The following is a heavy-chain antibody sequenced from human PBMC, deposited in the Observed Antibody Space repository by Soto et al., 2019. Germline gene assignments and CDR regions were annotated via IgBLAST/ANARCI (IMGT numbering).Heavy chain of an antibody. V-gene: IGHV3-49*03. Sequence: GGSLRLSCTASGFTFGYYAMSWFRQAPGKGLEWVGFIRSKAYGGTTEYAASVKGRFTISRDDPKSIAYLQMNSLKTEDTAVYYCTRDKTFLGQPAANRRPGWFDPWGQGTLVTVSS. J-gene: IGHJ5*02. CDR3: TRDKTFLGQPAANRRPGWFDP. CDR2: IRSKAYGGTT. CDR1: GFTFGYYA. D-gene: IGHD2-2*01.